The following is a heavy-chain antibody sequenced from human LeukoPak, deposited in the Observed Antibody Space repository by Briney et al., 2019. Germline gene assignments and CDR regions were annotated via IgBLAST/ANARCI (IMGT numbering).Heavy chain of an antibody. Sequence: GGSLRLSCAASGFTFSSYAMSWVRQAPGKGLEGVSAISGSGGSTYYADSVKGRFTISRDNSKNTLYLQMNSLRAEDTAVYYCAKDLEDSGWHSDPGGYWGQGTLVTVSS. J-gene: IGHJ4*02. CDR1: GFTFSSYA. CDR2: ISGSGGST. CDR3: AKDLEDSGWHSDPGGY. V-gene: IGHV3-23*01. D-gene: IGHD6-19*01.